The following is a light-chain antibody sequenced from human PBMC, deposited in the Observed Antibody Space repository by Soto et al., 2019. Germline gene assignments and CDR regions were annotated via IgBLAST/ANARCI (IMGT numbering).Light chain of an antibody. Sequence: EIVLTQSPATLSLSPGERATLSCRARQSVSSYLAWYQQQPGQAPRLLIYDASNRATGIPARFSGSGSGTDFTLTISSLEPEDFAVYYCQQRSNWPPITFGQGTRLEI. CDR3: QQRSNWPPIT. J-gene: IGKJ5*01. V-gene: IGKV3-11*01. CDR2: DAS. CDR1: QSVSSY.